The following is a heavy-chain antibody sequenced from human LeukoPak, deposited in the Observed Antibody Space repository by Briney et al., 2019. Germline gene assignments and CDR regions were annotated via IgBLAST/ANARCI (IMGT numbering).Heavy chain of an antibody. CDR2: ITSKT. CDR3: AKAFREYGSSTYSSFDI. CDR1: GFTFSSYA. Sequence: GGSLRLSYAASGFTFSSYAMSWVRQAPGKGLQWVSTITSKTHYADSVRGRFTISRDNSKNILYLQMNSLSTEDTAIYYCAKAFREYGSSTYSSFDIWGQGTIVSVST. V-gene: IGHV3-23*01. D-gene: IGHD6-13*01. J-gene: IGHJ3*02.